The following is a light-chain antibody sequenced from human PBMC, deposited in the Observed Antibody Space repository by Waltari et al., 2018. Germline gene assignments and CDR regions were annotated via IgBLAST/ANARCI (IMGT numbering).Light chain of an antibody. Sequence: DIQMTQSPSTLSASVGARVSITCRASQSIGDWLAWFQQKPGKAPKPLIFKASTLETGVPSRFSGSGSGTEFTLTISSLQPDDFAAYYCQQYNTNSPYTFGQGTKLEIK. V-gene: IGKV1-5*03. J-gene: IGKJ2*01. CDR2: KAS. CDR1: QSIGDW. CDR3: QQYNTNSPYT.